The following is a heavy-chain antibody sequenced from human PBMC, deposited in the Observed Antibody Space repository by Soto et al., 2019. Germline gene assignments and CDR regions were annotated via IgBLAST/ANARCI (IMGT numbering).Heavy chain of an antibody. CDR1: GLTFSNAW. CDR2: IRSHIYGGTT. D-gene: IGHD1-26*01. Sequence: EVQLVESGGGLVKPGGYLRLSCAVSGLTFSNAWMNWVRQTPGKGLEWVGRIRSHIYGGTTEYAAPVTGRFTISRDDSESTVYLEMVSLKSEDTGLYYCTTDPQWGFWGKGALVTVSS. J-gene: IGHJ4*02. CDR3: TTDPQWGF. V-gene: IGHV3-15*07.